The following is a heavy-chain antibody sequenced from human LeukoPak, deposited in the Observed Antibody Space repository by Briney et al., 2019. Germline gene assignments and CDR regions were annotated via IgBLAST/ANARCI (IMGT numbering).Heavy chain of an antibody. V-gene: IGHV3-23*01. J-gene: IGHJ5*02. D-gene: IGHD6-13*01. CDR1: GFTFSSYA. CDR3: AKAPAAAVNWFDP. Sequence: GGPLRLACAASGFTFSSYAMSWVRQAPGKGLEWVSAISGSGGSTYYADSVKGRFTISRDNSKNTLYLQMNSLRAEDTAVYYCAKAPAAAVNWFDPWGQGTLVTVSS. CDR2: ISGSGGST.